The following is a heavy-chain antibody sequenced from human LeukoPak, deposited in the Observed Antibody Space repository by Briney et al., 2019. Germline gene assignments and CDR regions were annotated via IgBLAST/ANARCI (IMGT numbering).Heavy chain of an antibody. V-gene: IGHV3-30*02. Sequence: GGSLRLSCAASGFTFSSYGMHWVRQAPGKGLEWVAFIRYDGSNKYYADSVKGRFTISRDNSKNTLYLQMNSLRAEDTAVYYCAKGGDSSGWFGDYWGQGTLVTVSS. J-gene: IGHJ4*02. CDR3: AKGGDSSGWFGDY. CDR1: GFTFSSYG. D-gene: IGHD6-19*01. CDR2: IRYDGSNK.